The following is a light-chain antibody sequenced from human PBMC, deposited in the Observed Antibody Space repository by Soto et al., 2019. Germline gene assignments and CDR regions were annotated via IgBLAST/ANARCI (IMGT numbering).Light chain of an antibody. J-gene: IGKJ1*01. CDR1: QGIRND. CDR2: SAS. Sequence: DIQMTQSPSSLSASVGDRVTISCRASQGIRNDLAWYQQKPGKAPEGLIYSASSLHRGVPSRFSGSGSGTDFRLTISSLQPEYFATYYCLQYNIYPRTFVQGTKVELK. V-gene: IGKV1-17*01. CDR3: LQYNIYPRT.